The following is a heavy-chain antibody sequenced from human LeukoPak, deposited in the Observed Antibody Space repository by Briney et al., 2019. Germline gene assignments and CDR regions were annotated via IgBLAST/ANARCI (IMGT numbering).Heavy chain of an antibody. V-gene: IGHV4-34*01. D-gene: IGHD4-17*01. CDR2: INHSGST. Sequence: SETLSLTCAVYGGSFSGYYWSRIRQPPGKGLEWIGEINHSGSTNYNPSLKSRVTISVDTSKNQFSLKLSSVTAADTAVYYCARGWKQSRYGDHDYWGQGTLVTVSS. CDR3: ARGWKQSRYGDHDY. J-gene: IGHJ4*02. CDR1: GGSFSGYY.